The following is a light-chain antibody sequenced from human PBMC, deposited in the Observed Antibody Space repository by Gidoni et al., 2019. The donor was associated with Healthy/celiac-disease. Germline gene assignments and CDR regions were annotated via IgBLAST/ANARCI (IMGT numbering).Light chain of an antibody. J-gene: IGKJ1*01. CDR3: QQSYSTPWT. CDR2: AAS. V-gene: IGKV1-39*01. CDR1: QSISSY. Sequence: IQMTHSPSSLSASVGDRVTITCRASQSISSYLNWYQQKPGKAPKLLIYAASNLQSGVPSRFSGSGSGTDFTLTISSLQPEDFATYYCQQSYSTPWTFGQGTKVEIK.